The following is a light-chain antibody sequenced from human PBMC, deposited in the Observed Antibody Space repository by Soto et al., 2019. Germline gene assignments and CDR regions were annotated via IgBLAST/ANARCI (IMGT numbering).Light chain of an antibody. V-gene: IGKV1-9*01. J-gene: IGKJ4*01. CDR2: AAS. CDR3: QQLDTYPPGLT. Sequence: IPLTQSPSSLSASVGDRITITCRASQDISNSLAWYQQRPGAAPKLLIYAASTLQSGVPSRFSGSGSGTDFTLTLSGLQPEDFATYYCQQLDTYPPGLTFGGGTRVEIK. CDR1: QDISNS.